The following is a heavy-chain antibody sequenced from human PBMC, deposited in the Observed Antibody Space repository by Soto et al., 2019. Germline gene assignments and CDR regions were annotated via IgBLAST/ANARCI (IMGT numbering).Heavy chain of an antibody. J-gene: IGHJ4*02. CDR3: ANGMGGTTGTFDF. V-gene: IGHV1-69*18. CDR1: GGTLRTYP. D-gene: IGHD1-26*01. CDR2: SSPMFGTG. Sequence: QVQLVQSGAEVKKPGSSVKVSCEASGGTLRTYPINWVRQAPGQGLEWMGNSSPMFGTGNYAQKFQGRVTITADESTNTAHMELKNRRSEDTAVYDCANGMGGTTGTFDFWGQGTLVTVSS.